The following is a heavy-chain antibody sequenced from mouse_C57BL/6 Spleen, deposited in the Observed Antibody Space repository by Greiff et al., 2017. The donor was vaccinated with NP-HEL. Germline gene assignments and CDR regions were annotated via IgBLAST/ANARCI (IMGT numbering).Heavy chain of an antibody. V-gene: IGHV5-4*01. CDR1: GFTFSSYA. D-gene: IGHD2-2*01. CDR2: ISDGGSYT. J-gene: IGHJ3*01. CDR3: ARDDGVTTTWFAY. Sequence: DVKLLESGGGLVKPGGSLKLSCAASGFTFSSYAMSWVRQTPEKRLEWVATISDGGSYTYYPDNVKGRFTISRDNAKNNLYLQMSHLKSEDTAMYYCARDDGVTTTWFAYWGQGTLVTVSA.